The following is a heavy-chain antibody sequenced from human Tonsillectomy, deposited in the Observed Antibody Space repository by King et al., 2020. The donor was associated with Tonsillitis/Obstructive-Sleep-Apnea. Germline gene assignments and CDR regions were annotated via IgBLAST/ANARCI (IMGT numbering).Heavy chain of an antibody. D-gene: IGHD6-6*01. V-gene: IGHV4-59*01. CDR2: IYYSGST. CDR3: ARMGMTRFEYSGSFPYYYYAMDV. J-gene: IGHJ6*02. CDR1: GGSISSYY. Sequence: VQLQESGPGLVKPSETLSLTCTVSGGSISSYYWSWIRQPPGKGLEWIGYIYYSGSTNYNPSLKSRVTISVDTSKNQFSLKLSSVTAADTAVYYCARMGMTRFEYSGSFPYYYYAMDVWGQGTTVTVSS.